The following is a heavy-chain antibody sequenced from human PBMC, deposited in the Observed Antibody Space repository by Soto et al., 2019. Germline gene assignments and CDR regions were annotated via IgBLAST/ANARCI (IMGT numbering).Heavy chain of an antibody. CDR3: AGSRDTYSWNYKLGAFDI. D-gene: IGHD1-7*01. CDR2: IYYSGST. V-gene: IGHV4-31*03. Sequence: QVQLQESGPGLVKPSQTLSLTCTVSGGSISSGGYYWSWIRQHPGKGLEWIGYIYYSGSTYYNPSLKSRVTISVDTSKNQFSLKLSSVTAADTAVYYCAGSRDTYSWNYKLGAFDIWGQGTMVTVSS. CDR1: GGSISSGGYY. J-gene: IGHJ3*02.